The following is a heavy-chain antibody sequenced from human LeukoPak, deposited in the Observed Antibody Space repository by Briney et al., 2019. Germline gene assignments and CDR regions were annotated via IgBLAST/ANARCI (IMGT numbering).Heavy chain of an antibody. CDR1: GGPMFGFY. CDR2: FYVGVGP. Sequence: PSETLSLTCSVSGGPMFGFYWSWIRQTAGGGLEWLGRFYVGVGPNYNPSLKSRATMSVDTSKNQFVLKLSAVTAADTAVYYCARMRPYDSTGYSPGHYMDVWGKGTTVTVYS. J-gene: IGHJ6*03. V-gene: IGHV4-4*07. CDR3: ARMRPYDSTGYSPGHYMDV. D-gene: IGHD3-22*01.